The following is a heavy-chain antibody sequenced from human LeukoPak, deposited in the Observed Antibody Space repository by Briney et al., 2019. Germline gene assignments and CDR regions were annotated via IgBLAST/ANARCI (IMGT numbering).Heavy chain of an antibody. D-gene: IGHD3-10*01. J-gene: IGHJ4*02. V-gene: IGHV1-2*02. CDR1: GYTFTGYY. CDR2: INPSSGRT. Sequence: ASVKVSCKASGYTFTGYYMHWVRQAPGQGLEWMGWINPSSGRTNYAQNFQDRVAMTRDTSISTAYMELSSLRSDDTAVYYCARDKGEGYYGSGTPFDYWGQGTLVTVSS. CDR3: ARDKGEGYYGSGTPFDY.